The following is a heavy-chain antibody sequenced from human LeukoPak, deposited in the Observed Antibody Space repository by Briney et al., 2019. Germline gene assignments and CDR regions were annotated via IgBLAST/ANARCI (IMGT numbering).Heavy chain of an antibody. CDR3: VMTRGAYATNPCDP. J-gene: IGHJ5*02. V-gene: IGHV3-23*01. Sequence: GGSLRLSCAASGFTFSNYGMTCVRQAPGKGLQWVSAILASGSTTSYADSVKGRFTISRDISANTLYLQMDSLRTEDTALYYCVMTRGAYATNPCDPWGQGALVTVSS. D-gene: IGHD2-2*01. CDR2: ILASGSTT. CDR1: GFTFSNYG.